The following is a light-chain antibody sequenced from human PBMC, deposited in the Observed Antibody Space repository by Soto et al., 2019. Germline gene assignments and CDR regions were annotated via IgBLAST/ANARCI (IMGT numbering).Light chain of an antibody. CDR1: KNDGGVYDF. CDR3: KSYAGSNNYV. J-gene: IGLJ1*01. V-gene: IGLV2-8*01. Sequence: HPPYASCSRGELVTISIPRTKNDGGVYDFVSWYQHHPGKAPRLIIYEVVQRPSGVPDRFSGSKSGNTASLTVSGLQAADEADYFCKSYAGSNNYVFGRGTNVTVL. CDR2: EVV.